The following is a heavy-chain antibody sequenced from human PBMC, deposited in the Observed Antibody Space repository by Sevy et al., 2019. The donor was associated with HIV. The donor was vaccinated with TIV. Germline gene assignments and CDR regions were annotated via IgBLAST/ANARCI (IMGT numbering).Heavy chain of an antibody. CDR2: IKQDGSEK. Sequence: GGSLRLSCAASGFTFSNYWMSWVRQAPGKGLEWVANIKQDGSEKYYVDSVKGRFTISRDNAKNSLYLQMNSLRAEDTAVYYCARGGDYDFWSGPLGGFDPWGQGTLVTVSS. CDR1: GFTFSNYW. J-gene: IGHJ5*02. V-gene: IGHV3-7*03. CDR3: ARGGDYDFWSGPLGGFDP. D-gene: IGHD3-3*01.